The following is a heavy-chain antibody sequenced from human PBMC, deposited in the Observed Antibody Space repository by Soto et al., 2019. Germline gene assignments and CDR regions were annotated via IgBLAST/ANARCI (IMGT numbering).Heavy chain of an antibody. CDR3: ARPDEGGYSSNHHYYYALDV. CDR2: IIPIFDIT. D-gene: IGHD3-22*01. CDR1: GGTFRSYS. J-gene: IGHJ6*02. Sequence: QVQLVQSGAEVQKPGSSVKVSCKASGGTFRSYSISWVRQAPGQGLEWMGGIIPIFDITNYAQKFQGRVTITADESTSTAYMELSSIGSDDTAVYYCARPDEGGYSSNHHYYYALDVWGQGTTVTV. V-gene: IGHV1-69*01.